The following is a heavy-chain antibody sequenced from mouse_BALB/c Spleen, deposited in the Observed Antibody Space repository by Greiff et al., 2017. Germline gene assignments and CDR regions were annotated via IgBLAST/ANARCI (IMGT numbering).Heavy chain of an antibody. CDR2: ISSGGGST. V-gene: IGHV5-12-1*01. CDR1: GFAFSSYD. J-gene: IGHJ2*01. CDR3: ARRHGGYFDY. D-gene: IGHD1-2*01. Sequence: EVKLVESGGGLVKPGGSLKLSCAASGFAFSSYDMSWVRQTPEKRLEWVAYISSGGGSTYYPDTVKGRFTISRDNAKNTLYLQMSSLKSEDTAMYYCARRHGGYFDYWGQGTTLTVSS.